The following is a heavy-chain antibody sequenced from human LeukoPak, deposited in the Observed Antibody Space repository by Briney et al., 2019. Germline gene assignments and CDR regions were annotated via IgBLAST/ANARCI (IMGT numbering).Heavy chain of an antibody. CDR3: AKGHGSGTYWVFND. D-gene: IGHD3-10*01. J-gene: IGHJ4*02. CDR2: ITGSGGST. Sequence: GGSLRLSCAGSGFSFSSYDMSWVRQAPGKGREWVSGITGSGGSTYYADSVKGRFTISRDNSQNTLYLQMNSLRAEDTAVYYCAKGHGSGTYWVFNDWGQGTLVTVSS. V-gene: IGHV3-23*01. CDR1: GFSFSSYD.